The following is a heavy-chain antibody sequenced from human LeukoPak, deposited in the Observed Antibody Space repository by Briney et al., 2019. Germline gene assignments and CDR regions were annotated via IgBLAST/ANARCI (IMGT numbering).Heavy chain of an antibody. D-gene: IGHD6-19*01. V-gene: IGHV3-74*01. CDR1: GFTFSSYW. J-gene: IGHJ4*02. Sequence: PEGSLRLSCAASGFTFSSYWMHWVRQAPGKGLVWVSRINSDGSSTTYADSVKGRFTISRDNAKNTLFLQMNSLRAEDTAVYYCTSTPLYSGWSYYFDYWGQGTLVTVSS. CDR3: TSTPLYSGWSYYFDY. CDR2: INSDGSST.